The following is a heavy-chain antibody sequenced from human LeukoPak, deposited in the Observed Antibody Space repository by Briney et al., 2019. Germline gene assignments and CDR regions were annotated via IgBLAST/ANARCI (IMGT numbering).Heavy chain of an antibody. D-gene: IGHD3-9*01. J-gene: IGHJ3*02. CDR1: GGSISSYY. CDR2: IYYSGST. CDR3: ARHKVPLVNAFDI. V-gene: IGHV4-59*08. Sequence: PSETLSLTCTVSGGSISSYYWSWLRQPPGKGLEWIGCIYYSGSTNYNPSLKSRGTISVDTSKNQFSLKLSSVTAADTAVYYFARHKVPLVNAFDIWGQGTMVTVSS.